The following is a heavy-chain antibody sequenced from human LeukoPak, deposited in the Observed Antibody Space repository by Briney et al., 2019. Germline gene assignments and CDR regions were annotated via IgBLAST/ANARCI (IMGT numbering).Heavy chain of an antibody. V-gene: IGHV4-59*05. CDR1: GFTFSSYSMN. CDR3: ARHYYDSSGYYYYYYYMHV. J-gene: IGHJ6*03. D-gene: IGHD3-22*01. Sequence: GSLRLSCAASGFTFSSYSMNWVRQAPGKGLEWIGSIYYSGSTYYNPSLKSRVTISLDTSKNQFSLKLSSVTAADTAVYYCARHYYDSSGYYYYYYYMHVWGKGTTVTVSS. CDR2: IYYSGST.